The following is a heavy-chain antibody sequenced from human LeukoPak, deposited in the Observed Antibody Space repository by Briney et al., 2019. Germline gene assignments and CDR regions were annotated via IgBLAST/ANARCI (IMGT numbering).Heavy chain of an antibody. CDR2: INSSSSTI. CDR3: ARGISSSWYPGSSYYYYYYMDV. Sequence: PGGSLRLSCAASGFTFSSYSMSWVRQAPGRGLEWVSYINSSSSTIYYADSVKGRFTISRDNAKNSLYLQMNSLRAEDTAVYYCARGISSSWYPGSSYYYYYYMDVWGKGTTVTISS. V-gene: IGHV3-48*01. D-gene: IGHD6-13*01. CDR1: GFTFSSYS. J-gene: IGHJ6*03.